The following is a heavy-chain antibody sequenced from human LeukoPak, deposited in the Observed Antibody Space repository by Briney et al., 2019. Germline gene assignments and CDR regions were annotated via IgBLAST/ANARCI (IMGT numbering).Heavy chain of an antibody. CDR3: ATPRGYSYGYVPYYFDN. J-gene: IGHJ4*02. CDR2: IYHSGST. Sequence: SETLSLTCTVSGYSISSGYYWGWIRQPPGKGLEWIGSIYHSGSTYYNPSLKSRVTISVDTSKNQFSLKLSSVTAADTAVYYCATPRGYSYGYVPYYFDNWGQGTLVTVSS. CDR1: GYSISSGYY. V-gene: IGHV4-38-2*02. D-gene: IGHD5-18*01.